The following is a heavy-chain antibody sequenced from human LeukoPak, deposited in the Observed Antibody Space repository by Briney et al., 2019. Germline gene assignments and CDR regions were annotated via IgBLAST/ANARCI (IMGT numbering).Heavy chain of an antibody. V-gene: IGHV4-59*01. Sequence: SETLSLTCTVSGGSISSYYWSWIRQPPGKGLEWIGYIYYSGSTNYNPSLKGRVTISVDTSKNQFSLKLSSVTAADTAVYYCARGSEWFGDAFDIWGQGTMVTVSS. CDR2: IYYSGST. D-gene: IGHD3-10*01. CDR1: GGSISSYY. CDR3: ARGSEWFGDAFDI. J-gene: IGHJ3*02.